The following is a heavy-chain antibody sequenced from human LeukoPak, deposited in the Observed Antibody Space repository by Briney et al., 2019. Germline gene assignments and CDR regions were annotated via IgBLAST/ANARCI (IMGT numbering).Heavy chain of an antibody. D-gene: IGHD2-2*02. V-gene: IGHV4-4*07. CDR1: GGSISSYY. CDR2: IYTSGST. J-gene: IGHJ4*02. CDR3: ARAAGTELGYCSSTSCYTFDY. Sequence: SETLSLTCTVSGGSISSYYWSWIRQPAGKGLERIGSIYTSGSTNYNPSLKSRVTMSVDTSKNQLSLKLSSVTAADTAVYYCARAAGTELGYCSSTSCYTFDYWGQGTLVTVSS.